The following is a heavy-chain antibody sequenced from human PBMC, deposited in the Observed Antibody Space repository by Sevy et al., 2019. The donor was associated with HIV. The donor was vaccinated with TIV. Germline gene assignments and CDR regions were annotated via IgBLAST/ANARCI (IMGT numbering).Heavy chain of an antibody. CDR3: ARDGGYSVKWYPLY. CDR1: GFVFSTHA. J-gene: IGHJ4*01. D-gene: IGHD1-26*01. Sequence: GESLKISCAASGFVFSTHAMHWVRQAPGKGLEWVAVISYEGTETFYAASVEGRFTISRDNSKNMLSLQINSLRPEDTAVYYCARDGGYSVKWYPLYWGHGTLVTVSS. CDR2: ISYEGTET. V-gene: IGHV3-30-3*01.